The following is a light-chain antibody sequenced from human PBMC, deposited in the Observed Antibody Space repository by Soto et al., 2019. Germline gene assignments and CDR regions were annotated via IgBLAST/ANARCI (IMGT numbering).Light chain of an antibody. V-gene: IGLV2-14*01. CDR2: EVS. CDR1: SADIGSHDY. J-gene: IGLJ1*01. Sequence: SALNQPASLSGSPGQSSTISCTGSSADIGSHDYVCWYQQHPGKVPKLIIYEVSKRPSGASDRFSGSKSGNAAYLSISGLQPEDEADYYCKSYTTTSALVFGTGTKVTVL. CDR3: KSYTTTSALV.